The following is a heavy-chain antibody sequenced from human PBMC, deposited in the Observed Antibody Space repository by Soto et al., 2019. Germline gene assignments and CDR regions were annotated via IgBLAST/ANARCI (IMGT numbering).Heavy chain of an antibody. J-gene: IGHJ5*02. CDR2: IYSGGST. D-gene: IGHD5-18*01. V-gene: IGHV3-66*01. CDR1: GFTVSSNY. Sequence: GGSLRLSCAASGFTVSSNYMSWVRQAPGKGLEWVSVIYSGGSTYYADSVKGRFTISRDNSKNTLYLQMNSLRAEDTAVYYCARDSSFRGYRFDPWGQGTLVTVSS. CDR3: ARDSSFRGYRFDP.